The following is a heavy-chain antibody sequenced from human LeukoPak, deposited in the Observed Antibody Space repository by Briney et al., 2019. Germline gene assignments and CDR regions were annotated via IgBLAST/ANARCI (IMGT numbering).Heavy chain of an antibody. J-gene: IGHJ6*02. D-gene: IGHD3-10*01. CDR2: IRYDGSNK. CDR1: GFTFSSYG. CDR3: AKDHVWFGELGSYYYGMDV. V-gene: IGHV3-30*02. Sequence: GGSLRLSCAASGFTFSSYGMHWVRQAPGKGLEWVAFIRYDGSNKYYADSVQGRFTISRDNSKNTLYLQMNSLRAEDTAVYYCAKDHVWFGELGSYYYGMDVWGQGTTVTVSS.